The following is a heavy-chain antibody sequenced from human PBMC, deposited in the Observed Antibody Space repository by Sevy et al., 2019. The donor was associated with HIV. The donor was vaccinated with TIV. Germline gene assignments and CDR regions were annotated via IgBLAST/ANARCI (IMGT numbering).Heavy chain of an antibody. CDR2: ILYDGSNK. V-gene: IGHV3-30-3*01. Sequence: GGSLRLSCAASGFTFSSYAMHWVRQAPGKGLERVAVILYDGSNKYYADSVKGRFTISRDNSKNTLYLQMNSLRAEDTAVYYCAREGSNYGDYPYYFDYWGQGTLVTVSS. D-gene: IGHD4-17*01. CDR1: GFTFSSYA. J-gene: IGHJ4*02. CDR3: AREGSNYGDYPYYFDY.